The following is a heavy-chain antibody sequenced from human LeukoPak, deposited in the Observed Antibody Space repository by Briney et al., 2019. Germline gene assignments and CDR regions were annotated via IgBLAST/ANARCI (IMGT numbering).Heavy chain of an antibody. CDR3: AKDLFAPRYSSAPFDY. V-gene: IGHV3-23*01. Sequence: GGSLRLSCAASGFTVSSYAMSWVRQAPGKGLEWVSAISGSGGSTYYADSVKGRFTISRDNSKNTLYLQMNSLRAEDTAVYYCAKDLFAPRYSSAPFDYWGQGTLVTVSS. J-gene: IGHJ4*02. CDR1: GFTVSSYA. D-gene: IGHD6-6*01. CDR2: ISGSGGST.